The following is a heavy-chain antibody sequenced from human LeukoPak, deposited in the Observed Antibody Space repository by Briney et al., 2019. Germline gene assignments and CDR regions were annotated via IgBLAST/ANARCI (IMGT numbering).Heavy chain of an antibody. CDR3: AKAPLPTDYDFWSGYYIYFDD. CDR1: GFTFSSYA. D-gene: IGHD3-3*01. J-gene: IGHJ4*02. CDR2: ISGSGGST. Sequence: GGSLRLSCADSGFTFSSYAMSWVRQAPGEGLEWVSAISGSGGSTYYADSVKGRFTISRDNSKNTLYLQMNSLRAEDTAVYYCAKAPLPTDYDFWSGYYIYFDDWGQGTLVTVSS. V-gene: IGHV3-23*01.